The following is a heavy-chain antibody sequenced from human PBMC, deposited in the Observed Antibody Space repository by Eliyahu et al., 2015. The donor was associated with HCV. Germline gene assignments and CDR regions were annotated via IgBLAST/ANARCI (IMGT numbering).Heavy chain of an antibody. J-gene: IGHJ4*02. D-gene: IGHD1-26*01. V-gene: IGHV1-2*06. CDR2: INPNSGGT. Sequence: QVQLVQSGAEVKKPGASVKVSCKASGYTFTGYYMHWVRQAPGQGLEWMGRINPNSGGTNYAQKFQGRVTMTRDTSISTAYMELSRLRSDDTAVYYCAREVRIVGATTAFDYWGQGTLVTVSS. CDR3: AREVRIVGATTAFDY. CDR1: GYTFTGYY.